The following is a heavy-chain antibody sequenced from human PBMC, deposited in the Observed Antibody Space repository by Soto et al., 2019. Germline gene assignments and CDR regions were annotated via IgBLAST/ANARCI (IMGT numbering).Heavy chain of an antibody. J-gene: IGHJ6*02. D-gene: IGHD6-19*01. CDR3: ARARAVAGLYHGMDV. CDR1: GGTFSRYP. V-gene: IGHV1-69*01. Sequence: QVQLVQSGAEVRKPGSSVKVSCKASGGTFSRYPISWVRQAPGQGLEWMGGIIPMFGTANHAQKFQGRVNITADESTSTAYMELSSLRSEDTAMYFCARARAVAGLYHGMDVWGQGTTVTVSS. CDR2: IIPMFGTA.